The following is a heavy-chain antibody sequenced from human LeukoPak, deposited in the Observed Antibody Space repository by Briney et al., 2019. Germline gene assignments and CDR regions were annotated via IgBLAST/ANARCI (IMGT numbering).Heavy chain of an antibody. J-gene: IGHJ5*02. CDR2: ISGNGGNT. CDR3: AKGGVGGLERGGYNWFDP. V-gene: IGHV3-23*01. Sequence: GGSLRLSCAASGFTFSSYAMSWVRLAPGKGLEWVSAISGNGGNTYYADSVRGRFAVTRDNSKNTLYLQINRLRAGDTAVYYCAKGGVGGLERGGYNWFDPWGQGTLVTVSS. D-gene: IGHD1-1*01. CDR1: GFTFSSYA.